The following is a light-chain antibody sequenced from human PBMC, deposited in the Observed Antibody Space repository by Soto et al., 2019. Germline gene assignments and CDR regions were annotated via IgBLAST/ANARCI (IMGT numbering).Light chain of an antibody. CDR1: QSISSNY. CDR3: QQYGTSPRT. V-gene: IGKV3-20*01. CDR2: GAS. Sequence: EIVLTQSPGTLSLSPVERATLSCRASQSISSNYLAWYQQKPGQSPRLLIYGASSRATGIPDRFSGRGSGTDFTLTISRLEPEDFAVYFCQQYGTSPRTFGQGTKVDIK. J-gene: IGKJ1*01.